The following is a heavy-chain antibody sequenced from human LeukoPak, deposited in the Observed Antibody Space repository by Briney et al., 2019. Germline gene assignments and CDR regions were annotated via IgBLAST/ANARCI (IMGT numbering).Heavy chain of an antibody. J-gene: IGHJ5*02. CDR1: GGSISSGGYY. Sequence: TSQTLSLTCTVSGGSISSGGYYWSWIRQYPGKGLEWIGSIYYSGSTYYNPSIKSRLSISVDTSNNQFSLNLSSVTAADTAVYYCAKVLRGTGNWFDPWGQGTLVTVSS. CDR3: AKVLRGTGNWFDP. V-gene: IGHV4-31*03. CDR2: IYYSGST. D-gene: IGHD3-16*01.